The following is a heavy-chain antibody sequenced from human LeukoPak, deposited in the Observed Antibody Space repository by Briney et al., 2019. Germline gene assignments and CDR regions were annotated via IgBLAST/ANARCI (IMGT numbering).Heavy chain of an antibody. Sequence: GGSLRLSCVISGYTFTHYGFHWVRQAPGRGLEWVAFIRYDGSNKYYADSVKGRFTISRDNSKNTLYLQMNSLRAEDTAVYYCAKPHEKSYYFDYWGQGTLVTVSS. J-gene: IGHJ4*02. V-gene: IGHV3-30*02. CDR3: AKPHEKSYYFDY. CDR1: GYTFTHYG. CDR2: IRYDGSNK.